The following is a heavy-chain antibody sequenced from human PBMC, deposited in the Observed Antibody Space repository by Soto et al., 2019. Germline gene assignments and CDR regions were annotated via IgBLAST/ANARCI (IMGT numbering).Heavy chain of an antibody. Sequence: QVQLQQWGAGLLKPSETLSLTCAVYGGSFSDHYWSWIRQPPGKGLEWIGEINHSGSANYNSSLKSRITLSVDTYNNQFSLKMSPVAPADTAVYYCAREGYHWGGFDVWGQETTVTVSS. D-gene: IGHD5-12*01. CDR1: GGSFSDHY. CDR2: INHSGSA. J-gene: IGHJ6*02. V-gene: IGHV4-34*01. CDR3: AREGYHWGGFDV.